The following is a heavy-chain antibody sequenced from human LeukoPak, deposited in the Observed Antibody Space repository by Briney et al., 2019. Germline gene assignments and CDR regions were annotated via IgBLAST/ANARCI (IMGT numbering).Heavy chain of an antibody. D-gene: IGHD2-15*01. J-gene: IGHJ4*02. CDR3: ATARILEIDY. V-gene: IGHV1-46*01. Sequence: ASVKVSCKASGYTFTSYYMHWVRQAPGQGLEWMGIINPSGGSTIYAQKFQGRVTMTEDTSTDTAYMELSSLRSEDTAVYYCATARILEIDYWGQGTLVTVSS. CDR1: GYTFTSYY. CDR2: INPSGGST.